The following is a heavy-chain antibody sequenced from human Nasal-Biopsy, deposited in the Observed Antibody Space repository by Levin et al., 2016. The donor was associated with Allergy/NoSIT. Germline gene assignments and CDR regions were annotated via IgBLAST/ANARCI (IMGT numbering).Heavy chain of an antibody. Sequence: ASVKVSCKASGFSLTGHYIQWVRQAPGLGLECMGWISPNTGATKFAEEFQGRVTMTRDPSISTVYMELTTLTSDDTAVYYCARRPIQWYHGMDVWGQGTTVTVSS. CDR3: ARRPIQWYHGMDV. V-gene: IGHV1-2*02. CDR2: ISPNTGAT. CDR1: GFSLTGHY. J-gene: IGHJ6*02. D-gene: IGHD3-10*01.